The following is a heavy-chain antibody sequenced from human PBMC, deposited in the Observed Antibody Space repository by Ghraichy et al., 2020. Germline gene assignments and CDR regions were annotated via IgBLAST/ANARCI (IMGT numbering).Heavy chain of an antibody. D-gene: IGHD2-2*01. CDR3: AGLCVTTTSCDVDY. CDR2: IYYTGPT. CDR1: GGSISSANYY. Sequence: SETLSLTCTVSGGSISSANYYWSWIRQPPGKGLEWIGYIYYTGPTYYSPSLKSRIAISADTSKNQFSLKLTSLTAADTAVYFCAGLCVTTTSCDVDYWGQGALVTVSS. V-gene: IGHV4-30-4*01. J-gene: IGHJ4*02.